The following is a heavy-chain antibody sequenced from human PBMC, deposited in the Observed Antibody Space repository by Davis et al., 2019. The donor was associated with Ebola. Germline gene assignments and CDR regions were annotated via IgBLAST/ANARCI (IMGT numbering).Heavy chain of an antibody. CDR3: AKDRGDYIHWYFDL. J-gene: IGHJ2*01. CDR2: ISGSGGST. CDR1: GFIFSSYA. D-gene: IGHD4-17*01. Sequence: PGGSLRLSCAGSGFIFSSYAMSWVRQAPGKGLEWVSAISGSGGSTYYADSVKGRFTISRDNSKNTLYLQMNSLRAEDTAVYYCAKDRGDYIHWYFDLWGRGTLVTVSS. V-gene: IGHV3-23*01.